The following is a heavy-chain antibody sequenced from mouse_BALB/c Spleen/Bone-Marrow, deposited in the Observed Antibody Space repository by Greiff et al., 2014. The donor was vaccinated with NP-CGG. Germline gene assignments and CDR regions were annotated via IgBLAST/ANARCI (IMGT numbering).Heavy chain of an antibody. J-gene: IGHJ4*01. V-gene: IGHV14-3*02. CDR3: ARWEYYAMDY. D-gene: IGHD4-1*01. CDR1: GFNIKDTY. Sequence: VQLQQSGAELMKPGASVKLSCTASGFNIKDTYMHWVKQRPEQGLEWIGRIDPANGNTKYDPKFQGKATITADTSSHTAYLQLSSLTSEDTAVYYCARWEYYAMDYWGQGTSVTVSS. CDR2: IDPANGNT.